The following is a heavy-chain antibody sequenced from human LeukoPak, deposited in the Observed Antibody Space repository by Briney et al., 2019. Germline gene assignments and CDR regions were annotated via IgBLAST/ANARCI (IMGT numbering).Heavy chain of an antibody. CDR2: IYPGDSDT. CDR3: ARQYYDSSGSRAFDI. CDR1: GYSFTNYW. V-gene: IGHV5-51*01. D-gene: IGHD3-22*01. J-gene: IGHJ3*02. Sequence: GESLKISCKGSGYSFTNYWIGWVRQMPGKGLEWMGIIYPGDSDTRYSPSLQGQVTISADKSISTAYLQWSSLKASDTAMYYCARQYYDSSGSRAFDIWGQGTMVTVS.